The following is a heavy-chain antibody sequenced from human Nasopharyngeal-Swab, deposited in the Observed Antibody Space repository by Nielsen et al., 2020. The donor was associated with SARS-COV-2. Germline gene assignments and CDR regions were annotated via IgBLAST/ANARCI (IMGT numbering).Heavy chain of an antibody. V-gene: IGHV2-26*01. D-gene: IGHD6-19*01. CDR1: GFSLSNARMG. J-gene: IGHJ5*02. Sequence: SGPTLVKPTETLTLTCTVSGFSLSNARMGVSWSRQPLGKALEWLAHIFSNDEKSYSTSLKSRLTISKDTSKSQVVLTMTNMDPVDTATYYCARVRGSGWYWWFDPWGQGTLVTVSS. CDR2: IFSNDEK. CDR3: ARVRGSGWYWWFDP.